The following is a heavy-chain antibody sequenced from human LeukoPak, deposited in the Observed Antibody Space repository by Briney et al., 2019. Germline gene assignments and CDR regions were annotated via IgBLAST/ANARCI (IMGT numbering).Heavy chain of an antibody. CDR1: GYTFTGYY. CDR2: INPNSGGT. V-gene: IGHV1-2*02. Sequence: RASVKVSCKASGYTFTGYYMHWVRQAPGQGLEWMGWINPNSGGTNYAQKLQGRVTMTRDTSISTAYMELSRLRSDNMPVYYCARDADAVTTIVVNDYWGQGTLVTVSS. CDR3: ARDADAVTTIVVNDY. D-gene: IGHD4-17*01. J-gene: IGHJ4*02.